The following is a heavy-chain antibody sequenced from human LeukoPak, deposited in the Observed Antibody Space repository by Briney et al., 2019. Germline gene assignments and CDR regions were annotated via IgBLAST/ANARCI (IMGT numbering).Heavy chain of an antibody. D-gene: IGHD5-24*01. CDR1: GFMFSSNW. CDR3: AKEGRSLQTY. Sequence: GGSLRLSCAASGFMFSSNWMSWVRLPPGKGLEWVANIKEDGTETYYVDSVKGRFTISRDNAKNSLYLQMNSLRVEDTAVYYCAKEGRSLQTYWGQGTLVTVSS. V-gene: IGHV3-7*03. CDR2: IKEDGTET. J-gene: IGHJ4*02.